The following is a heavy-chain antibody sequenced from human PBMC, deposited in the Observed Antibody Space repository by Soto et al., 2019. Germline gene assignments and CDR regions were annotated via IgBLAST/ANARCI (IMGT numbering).Heavy chain of an antibody. CDR1: GFTFSSYG. V-gene: IGHV3-30*03. CDR3: ARDLPRYCSGGSCSPH. D-gene: IGHD2-15*01. Sequence: QVQLVESGGGVVQPGRSLRLSCAVSGFTFSSYGMHWVRQAPGKGLEWVAVISYDGSNKYYADSVKGRFTISRDNSKNTLYLQMNSLRAEDTAVYYCARDLPRYCSGGSCSPHWGQGTLVTVSS. J-gene: IGHJ4*02. CDR2: ISYDGSNK.